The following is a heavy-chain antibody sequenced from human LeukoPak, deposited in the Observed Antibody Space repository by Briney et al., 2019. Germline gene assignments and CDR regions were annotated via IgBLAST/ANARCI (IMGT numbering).Heavy chain of an antibody. CDR3: ARLWDGYSYGYPRNANFDY. Sequence: SETLSLTCTVSGGSISSSSYYWGWIRQPPGKGLEWIGSIYYSGSTYYNPSLKSRVTISVDTSKNQFSLKLSSVTAADTAVYYCARLWDGYSYGYPRNANFDYWGQGTLVTVSS. D-gene: IGHD5-18*01. J-gene: IGHJ4*02. CDR2: IYYSGST. V-gene: IGHV4-39*01. CDR1: GGSISSSSYY.